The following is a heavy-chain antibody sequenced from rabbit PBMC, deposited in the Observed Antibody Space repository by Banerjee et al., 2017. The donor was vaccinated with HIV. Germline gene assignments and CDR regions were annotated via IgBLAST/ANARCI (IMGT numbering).Heavy chain of an antibody. J-gene: IGHJ4*01. CDR1: GFDFSSNA. D-gene: IGHD8-1*01. V-gene: IGHV1S47*01. Sequence: QEQLEESGGDLVKPEGSLTLTCTASGFDFSSNAMCWVRQAPGKGLEWIGYIDPVFGITYYANWVNGRFSISRENAQNTVFLQMTSLTAADTATYFCARDGAGGSYFALWGPGTLVTVS. CDR3: ARDGAGGSYFAL. CDR2: IDPVFGIT.